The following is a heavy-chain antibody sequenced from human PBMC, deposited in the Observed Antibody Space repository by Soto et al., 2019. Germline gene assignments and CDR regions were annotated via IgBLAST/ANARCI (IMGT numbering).Heavy chain of an antibody. Sequence: GGSLRLSCAASGFTFSSYATSWVRQAPGKGLEWVSAISGSGGSTYYADSVKGRFTISRDNSKNTLYLQMNSLRSDDSAVYYCARVRQLVGYFYYYMDVWGNGTTVTVSS. CDR1: GFTFSSYA. V-gene: IGHV3-23*01. CDR2: ISGSGGST. D-gene: IGHD6-6*01. CDR3: ARVRQLVGYFYYYMDV. J-gene: IGHJ6*03.